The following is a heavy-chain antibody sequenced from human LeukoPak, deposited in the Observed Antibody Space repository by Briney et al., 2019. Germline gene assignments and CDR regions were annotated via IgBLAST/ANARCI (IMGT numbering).Heavy chain of an antibody. Sequence: GGSLRLSCAASGFTFTFYGMSWVRQVPGRGLEWLSAISANGVGTYYADSVKGRFTISRDNSKNTLYLQMSRLRAEDTAVYYCAKDLSWGFDYWGQGTLVTVSS. CDR1: GFTFTFYG. V-gene: IGHV3-23*01. CDR2: ISANGVGT. CDR3: AKDLSWGFDY. D-gene: IGHD3-16*01. J-gene: IGHJ4*02.